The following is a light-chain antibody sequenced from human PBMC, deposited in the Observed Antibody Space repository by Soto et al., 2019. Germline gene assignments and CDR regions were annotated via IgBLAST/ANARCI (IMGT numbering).Light chain of an antibody. CDR3: SSYTSSSTLYV. CDR2: EVS. J-gene: IGLJ1*01. Sequence: QSALTQPASVSGSPGQSITISCTGTSSDIGGYNYVSGYQHHPGKAPKLMIYEVSNRPSGVSNRFSGSKSGNTASLTISGLQAEDEADYYCSSYTSSSTLYVFGTGTKVTVL. V-gene: IGLV2-14*01. CDR1: SSDIGGYNY.